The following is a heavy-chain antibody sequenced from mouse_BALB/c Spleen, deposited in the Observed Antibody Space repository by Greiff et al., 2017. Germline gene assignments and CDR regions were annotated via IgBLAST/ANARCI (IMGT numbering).Heavy chain of an antibody. V-gene: IGHV5-6*02. CDR1: GFTFSSYG. CDR2: ISSGGSYT. J-gene: IGHJ4*01. CDR3: AREEGYLYAMDY. D-gene: IGHD2-2*01. Sequence: DVKLVESGGDLVKPGGSLKLSCAASGFTFSSYGMSWVRQTPDKRLEWVATISSGGSYTYYPDSVKGRFTISRDNAKNTLYLQMSSLKSEDTAMYYCAREEGYLYAMDYWGQGTSGTVSS.